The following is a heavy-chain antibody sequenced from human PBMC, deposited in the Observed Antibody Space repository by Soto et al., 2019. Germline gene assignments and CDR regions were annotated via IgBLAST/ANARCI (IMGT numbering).Heavy chain of an antibody. V-gene: IGHV4-31*03. CDR2: IHYIGTT. Sequence: PSETLSLTGTVSGDSITAGCQYWAWVRQHPETGLEWLGYIHYIGTTDYNPSLKSRLTVSVDTSKNQFSLSLSSVTAADTAIYYCAALTATYWNFSIFGRGTLVTV. CDR1: GDSITAGCQY. D-gene: IGHD2-21*02. J-gene: IGHJ2*01. CDR3: AALTATYWNFSI.